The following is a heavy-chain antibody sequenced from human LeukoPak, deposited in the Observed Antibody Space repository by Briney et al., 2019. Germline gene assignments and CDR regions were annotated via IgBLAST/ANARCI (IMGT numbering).Heavy chain of an antibody. CDR3: ARDHYAFITGTPFRFDP. V-gene: IGHV1-18*01. J-gene: IGHJ5*02. D-gene: IGHD1-7*01. CDR1: GYTFTSYG. CDR2: ISAYNGNT. Sequence: ASAKVPCKASGYTFTSYGISWVRQAPGQGREWMGWISAYNGNTNYAQKIQGRVTMTTDTSTSTAYMELRSLRSDDTAVYYCARDHYAFITGTPFRFDPWGQGTLVTVSS.